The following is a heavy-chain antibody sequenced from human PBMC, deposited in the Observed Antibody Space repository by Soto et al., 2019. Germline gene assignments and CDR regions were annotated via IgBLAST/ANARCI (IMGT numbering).Heavy chain of an antibody. CDR1: GFTFSSYW. CDR3: ATEGNYSYFFAY. D-gene: IGHD4-4*01. Sequence: GGSLRLSCAASGFTFSSYWMHWVRQAPGKGLVWVSRINSDGSSKSYADSVKGRFTISRDNAKNTLYLQMNSLRGEDTAVYYCATEGNYSYFFAYWGQGTLVTVSS. CDR2: INSDGSSK. V-gene: IGHV3-74*01. J-gene: IGHJ4*02.